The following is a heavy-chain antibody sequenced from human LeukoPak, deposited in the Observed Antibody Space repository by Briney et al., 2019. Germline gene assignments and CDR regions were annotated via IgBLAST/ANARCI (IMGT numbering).Heavy chain of an antibody. Sequence: TSSETLSLTCTVSGGSISSYYWSWIRQPAGKGLEWIGRIYTSGSTNYNPSLKSRVTISVDTSKNQFSLKLSSVTAADTAVYYCARGNWPVAGDAFDIWGQGTMVTVSS. D-gene: IGHD6-19*01. V-gene: IGHV4-4*07. CDR1: GGSISSYY. CDR2: IYTSGST. CDR3: ARGNWPVAGDAFDI. J-gene: IGHJ3*02.